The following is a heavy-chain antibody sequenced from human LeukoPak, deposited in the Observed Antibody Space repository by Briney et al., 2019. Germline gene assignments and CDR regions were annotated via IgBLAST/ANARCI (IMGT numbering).Heavy chain of an antibody. D-gene: IGHD2-2*01. Sequence: ASVKVSCKASGYTFTGYYMHWVRQAPGQGLEWMGWINPNSGGTNYAQKFQGRVTMTRDTSISTAYMELSRLRSDDTAVYYCARELVVVVPAAIPHQNWFDPWGQGTLVTVSS. CDR1: GYTFTGYY. V-gene: IGHV1-2*02. J-gene: IGHJ5*02. CDR2: INPNSGGT. CDR3: ARELVVVVPAAIPHQNWFDP.